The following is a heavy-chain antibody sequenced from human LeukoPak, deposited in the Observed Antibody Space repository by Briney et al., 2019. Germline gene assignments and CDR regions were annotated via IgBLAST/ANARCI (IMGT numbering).Heavy chain of an antibody. D-gene: IGHD3-16*02. V-gene: IGHV1-69*04. CDR1: GGTFSSYG. CDR2: IIPILGIA. CDR3: ARDRIMITFGGVIVPPDY. J-gene: IGHJ4*02. Sequence: SVKVSCKASGGTFSSYGISWVRQAPGQGLEWMGRIIPILGIANYAQKFQGRVTITADKSTSTAYMELSSLRSEDTAVYYCARDRIMITFGGVIVPPDYWGQGTLVTVSS.